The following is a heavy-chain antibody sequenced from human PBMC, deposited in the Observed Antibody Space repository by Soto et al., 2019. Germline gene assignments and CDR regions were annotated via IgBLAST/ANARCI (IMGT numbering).Heavy chain of an antibody. D-gene: IGHD2-15*01. CDR2: ISSSGSTI. J-gene: IGHJ4*02. CDR3: ARVEIRSVDY. CDR1: GFTFSSYE. Sequence: PGGSLRLSCAASGFTFSSYEMNWVRQAPGKGLEWVSYISSSGSTIYYADSVKGRFTISRDNAKNSPYLQMNSLRAEDTAVYYCARVEIRSVDYWGQGTLVTVSS. V-gene: IGHV3-48*03.